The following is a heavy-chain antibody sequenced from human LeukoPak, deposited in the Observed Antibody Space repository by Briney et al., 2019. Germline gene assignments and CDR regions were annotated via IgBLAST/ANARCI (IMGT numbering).Heavy chain of an antibody. CDR2: ISSSSSYI. D-gene: IGHD3-10*01. Sequence: PGGSLRLSCAASGFTFSSYSMNWVHQAPGKGLEWVSSISSSSSYIYYADSVKGRFTISRDNAKNSLYLQMNSLRAEDTAVYYCAGGSGSYYSLYYYYMDVWGKGTTVTISS. V-gene: IGHV3-21*01. CDR1: GFTFSSYS. J-gene: IGHJ6*03. CDR3: AGGSGSYYSLYYYYMDV.